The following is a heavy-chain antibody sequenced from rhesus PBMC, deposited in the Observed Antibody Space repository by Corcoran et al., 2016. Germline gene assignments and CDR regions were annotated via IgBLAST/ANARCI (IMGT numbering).Heavy chain of an antibody. CDR3: ARAEYPYFEF. D-gene: IGHD2-21*01. V-gene: IGHV1-111*02. CDR1: GYTFTDYY. Sequence: EVQLVQSGAEVKKPGASVKISCKASGYTFTDYYLHWVRQAPGKGLESEGRVEPEGVETRQAQKVTDRGTMTADTASDTAYMELSSLRSEDTAVYYGARAEYPYFEFWGQGALVTVSS. CDR2: VEPEGVET. J-gene: IGHJ1*01.